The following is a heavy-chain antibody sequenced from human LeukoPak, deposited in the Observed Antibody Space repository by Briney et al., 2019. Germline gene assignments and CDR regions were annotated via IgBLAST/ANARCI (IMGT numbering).Heavy chain of an antibody. D-gene: IGHD2-2*01. V-gene: IGHV1-69*13. CDR3: ARTKYRQTGYCSSTSCYVDYYYGMDV. CDR1: GGTFSSYA. J-gene: IGHJ6*02. CDR2: IIPIFGTA. Sequence: ASVKVSCKASGGTFSSYAISWVRQAPGQGLEWMGGIIPIFGTANYAQKFQGRVTITADESTSTAYMELSSLRSEDTAVYYCARTKYRQTGYCSSTSCYVDYYYGMDVWGQGTTVTVSS.